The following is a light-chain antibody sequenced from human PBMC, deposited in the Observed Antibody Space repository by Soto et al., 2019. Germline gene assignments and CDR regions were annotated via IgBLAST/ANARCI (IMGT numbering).Light chain of an antibody. CDR1: QSVASHF. CDR3: QLYGGSPIRYT. CDR2: AAS. Sequence: EIVLTQSPGTLSLSPGEAATLSCRASQSVASHFLACYQQTPGQAPRLLVYAASTRATGIPDRFSGSGSGTDFTLTSSRLEREDFAVYFCQLYGGSPIRYTFGQGTRLDIK. J-gene: IGKJ2*01. V-gene: IGKV3-20*01.